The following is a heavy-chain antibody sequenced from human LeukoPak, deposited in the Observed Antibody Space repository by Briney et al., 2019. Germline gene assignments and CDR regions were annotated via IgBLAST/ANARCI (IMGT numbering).Heavy chain of an antibody. D-gene: IGHD6-19*01. CDR2: IYNGGST. Sequence: GGSRPLSCAASGFSVSSNYMAWVRQAPGKGLEWVSVIYNGGSTKYGDSVKDRFTISRDNSKNTLHLQMNSLRAEDTALYYCARASRWLAFDEWGQGALVTVSA. CDR3: ARASRWLAFDE. V-gene: IGHV3-66*01. CDR1: GFSVSSNY. J-gene: IGHJ4*02.